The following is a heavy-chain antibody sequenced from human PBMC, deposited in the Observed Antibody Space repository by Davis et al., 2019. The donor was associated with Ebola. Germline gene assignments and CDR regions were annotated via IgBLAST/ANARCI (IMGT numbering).Heavy chain of an antibody. V-gene: IGHV1-46*01. CDR1: GYTFISYY. CDR3: ARGLWFGELPDAFDI. CDR2: INPSGGST. D-gene: IGHD3-10*01. J-gene: IGHJ3*02. Sequence: AASVKVSCKASGYTFISYYMHWVRQAPGQGLEWMGIINPSGGSTTYAQKFQGRVTMTRDTSTSTAYMELRSLRSDDTAVYYCARGLWFGELPDAFDIWGQGTMVTVSS.